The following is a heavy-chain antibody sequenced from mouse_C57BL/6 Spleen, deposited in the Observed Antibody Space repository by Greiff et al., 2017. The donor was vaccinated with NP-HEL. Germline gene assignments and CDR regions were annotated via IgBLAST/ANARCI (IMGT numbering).Heavy chain of an antibody. J-gene: IGHJ1*03. Sequence: EVKLQESGGGLVKPGGSLKLSCAASGFTFSSYAMSWVRQTPEKRLEWVATISDGGSYTYYPDNVKGRFTISRDNAKNNLYLQMSHLKSEDTAMYYCAREGTGTCFDVWGTGTTVTVSS. D-gene: IGHD4-1*01. V-gene: IGHV5-4*01. CDR1: GFTFSSYA. CDR3: AREGTGTCFDV. CDR2: ISDGGSYT.